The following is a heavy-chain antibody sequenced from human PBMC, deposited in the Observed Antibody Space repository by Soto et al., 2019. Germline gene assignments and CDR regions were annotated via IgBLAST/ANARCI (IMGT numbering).Heavy chain of an antibody. J-gene: IGHJ5*02. Sequence: SETLSLTCTVSGGSISSHYWSWIRQPPGKGLEWIGYIYYSGSTNYNPSLKSRVTISLDTSKSQFSLKLSSVTAADTAVYYCARGQWLPPRWFDPWGLGTLVTVSS. CDR3: ARGQWLPPRWFDP. V-gene: IGHV4-59*11. CDR1: GGSISSHY. CDR2: IYYSGST. D-gene: IGHD6-19*01.